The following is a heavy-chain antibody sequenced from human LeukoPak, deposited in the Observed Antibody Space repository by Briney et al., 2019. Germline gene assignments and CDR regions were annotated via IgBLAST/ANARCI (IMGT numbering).Heavy chain of an antibody. V-gene: IGHV4-59*01. CDR3: AREGRNNGFDP. J-gene: IGHJ5*02. D-gene: IGHD1/OR15-1a*01. CDR2: IYYRGST. CDR1: GGSINTYY. Sequence: SETLSLTCTVSGGSINTYYWSWIRQPPGKGLEWIGYIYYRGSTNYNPSLKSRVTVSIDTSKNQFSLNLTSVTAADTAVYYCAREGRNNGFDPWGQGTLVTVSS.